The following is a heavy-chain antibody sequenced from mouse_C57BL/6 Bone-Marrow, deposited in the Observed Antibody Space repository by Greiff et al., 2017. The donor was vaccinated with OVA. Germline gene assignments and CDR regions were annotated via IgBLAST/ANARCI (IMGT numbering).Heavy chain of an antibody. CDR3: ARSHGYYVMDY. V-gene: IGHV1-81*01. J-gene: IGHJ4*01. CDR1: GYTFTSYG. CDR2: IYPRSGNT. Sequence: VQLQESGAELARPGASVKLSCKASGYTFTSYGISWVKQRTGQGLEWIGEIYPRSGNTYYNEKFKGKATLTADKSSSTAYMELRSLTSEDAAVYFCARSHGYYVMDYWGQGTSVTVSS.